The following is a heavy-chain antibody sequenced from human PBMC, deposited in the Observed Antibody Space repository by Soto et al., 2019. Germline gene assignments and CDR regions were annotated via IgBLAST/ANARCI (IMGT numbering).Heavy chain of an antibody. D-gene: IGHD2-15*01. J-gene: IGHJ3*02. Sequence: PSETLSLTCTVSGGSISSGGYYWSWIRQHPGKGLEWIGYIYYSGSTYYNPSLKSRVTISVDTSKNQFSLKLSSVTAADTAVYYCARGDGYCSGGSCYPDAFDIWGQGTTVTVSS. V-gene: IGHV4-31*03. CDR3: ARGDGYCSGGSCYPDAFDI. CDR2: IYYSGST. CDR1: GGSISSGGYY.